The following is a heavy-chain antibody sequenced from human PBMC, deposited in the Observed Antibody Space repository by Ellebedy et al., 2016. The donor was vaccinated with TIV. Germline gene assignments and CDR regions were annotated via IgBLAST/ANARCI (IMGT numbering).Heavy chain of an antibody. V-gene: IGHV1-69*04. CDR2: IIPFLNIP. J-gene: IGHJ2*01. CDR1: GGTFNNFA. Sequence: AASVKVSCKASGGTFNNFAITWVRQAPGQGLEWMGRIIPFLNIPRYAQSFQGRVTITADKSTSTTYMEMSSLTSDDTAVYYCAALQWLAPAWYFDLWGRGTLVTVSS. CDR3: AALQWLAPAWYFDL. D-gene: IGHD6-19*01.